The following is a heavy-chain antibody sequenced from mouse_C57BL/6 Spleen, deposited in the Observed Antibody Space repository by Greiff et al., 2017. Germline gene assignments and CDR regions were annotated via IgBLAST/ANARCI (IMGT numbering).Heavy chain of an antibody. J-gene: IGHJ4*01. D-gene: IGHD2-3*01. CDR3: ARSDGYYAMDY. CDR2: IYPGGGYT. Sequence: VMLVESGAELVRPGTSVKMSCKASGYTFTNYWIGWAKQRPGHGLEWIGDIYPGGGYTNYNEKFKGKATLTADKSSSTAYMQFSSLTSEDSAIYYCARSDGYYAMDYWGQGTSVTVSS. V-gene: IGHV1-63*01. CDR1: GYTFTNYW.